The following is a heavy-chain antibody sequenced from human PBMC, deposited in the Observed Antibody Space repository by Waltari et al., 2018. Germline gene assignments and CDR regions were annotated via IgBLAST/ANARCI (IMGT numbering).Heavy chain of an antibody. J-gene: IGHJ3*02. V-gene: IGHV4-59*01. Sequence: QVQLQESGPGLLKPSETLSLTCTVSGGSISSYYWSWIRQPPGKGLEWIGYIYYRGSTNYHPYLKSRVTISVDTSKNQFSLKLSSVTAADTAVYYCARDRWFGEFSDAFDIWGQGKMVTVSS. CDR2: IYYRGST. CDR3: ARDRWFGEFSDAFDI. CDR1: GGSISSYY. D-gene: IGHD3-10*01.